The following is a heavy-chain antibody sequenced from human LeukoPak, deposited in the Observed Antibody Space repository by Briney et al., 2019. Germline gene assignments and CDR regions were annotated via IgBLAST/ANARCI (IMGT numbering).Heavy chain of an antibody. J-gene: IGHJ5*02. V-gene: IGHV1-18*01. CDR1: GYTFTSYG. Sequence: ASVKVSFKASGYTFTSYGISWVRQAPGQGLEWMGWISAYNGNTNYAQKLQGRVTMTTDTSTSTAYMELRSLRSDDTAVYYCARDTSHSGYYYVFWFDPWGQGTLVTVSS. D-gene: IGHD3-22*01. CDR3: ARDTSHSGYYYVFWFDP. CDR2: ISAYNGNT.